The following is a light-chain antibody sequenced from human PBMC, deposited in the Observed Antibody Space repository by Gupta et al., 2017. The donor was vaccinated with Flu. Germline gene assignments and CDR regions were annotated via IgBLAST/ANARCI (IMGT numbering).Light chain of an antibody. CDR3: QQYGDTPFS. CDR1: LSVTSR. J-gene: IGKJ2*03. CDR2: LAS. V-gene: IGKV3-20*01. Sequence: EIVLTQSPGTLSLSPGERATLSCRASLSVTSRLAWYQQKPGQAPRLLIYLASRRTTGIPDRFSGSGSGTDFTLTISRLEPEDFGVYYCQQYGDTPFSFGQGTKLEIK.